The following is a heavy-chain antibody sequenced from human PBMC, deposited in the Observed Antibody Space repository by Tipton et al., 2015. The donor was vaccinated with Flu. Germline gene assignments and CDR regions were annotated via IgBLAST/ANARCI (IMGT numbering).Heavy chain of an antibody. Sequence: TLSLTCAVSGYSISSGYYWGWIRQPPGKGLEWIGSIYHSGSTYYNPSLKSRVTISVDTSKNQFSLKLSSVTAADTAVYYCAGQRLILDVSSGYYDYWGQGTLVTGSS. CDR3: AGQRLILDVSSGYYDY. CDR2: IYHSGST. D-gene: IGHD3-22*01. CDR1: GYSISSGYY. V-gene: IGHV4-38-2*01. J-gene: IGHJ4*02.